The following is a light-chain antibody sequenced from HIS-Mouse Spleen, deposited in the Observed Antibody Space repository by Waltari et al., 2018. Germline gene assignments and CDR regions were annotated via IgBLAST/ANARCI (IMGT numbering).Light chain of an antibody. CDR3: SSYTSSSTLVV. J-gene: IGLJ2*01. V-gene: IGLV2-14*03. CDR1: SSDVGGYHS. CDR2: DVS. Sequence: QSALTQPASVSGSPGQSITIPCTGPSSDVGGYHSVSWYQQHPGKAPKLMIYDVSNRPSGVSNRFSGSKSGNTASLTISGLQAEDEADYYCSSYTSSSTLVVFGGGTKLTVL.